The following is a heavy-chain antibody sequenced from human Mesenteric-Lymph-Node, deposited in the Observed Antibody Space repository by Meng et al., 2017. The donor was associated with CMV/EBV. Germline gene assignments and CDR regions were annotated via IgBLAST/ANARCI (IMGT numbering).Heavy chain of an antibody. J-gene: IGHJ3*02. V-gene: IGHV3-74*01. Sequence: GESLKISCAASGFTFSTYWMHWVRQAPGKGLVWVSHINTDGSKITYADSVKGRFTISRDNSKNTLYLQMNSLRAEDTAVYYCAKLIGTQDAFDIWGQGTMVTVSS. D-gene: IGHD3-10*01. CDR1: GFTFSTYW. CDR2: INTDGSKI. CDR3: AKLIGTQDAFDI.